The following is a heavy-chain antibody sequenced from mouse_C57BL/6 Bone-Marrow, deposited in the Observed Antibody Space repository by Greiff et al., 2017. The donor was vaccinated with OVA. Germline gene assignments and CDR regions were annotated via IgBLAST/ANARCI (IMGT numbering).Heavy chain of an antibody. CDR1: GYTFTSYW. V-gene: IGHV1-69*01. J-gene: IGHJ3*01. D-gene: IGHD5-5*01. CDR3: ASYRAWFAY. CDR2: IDPSDSYT. Sequence: VQLQQSGAELVMPGASVKLSCKASGYTFTSYWMHWVKQRPGQGLEWIGEIDPSDSYTNYNQKFKGKSTLTVDKSSSTAYMQLSSLTSEDSAVYYCASYRAWFAYWGQGTLVTVSA.